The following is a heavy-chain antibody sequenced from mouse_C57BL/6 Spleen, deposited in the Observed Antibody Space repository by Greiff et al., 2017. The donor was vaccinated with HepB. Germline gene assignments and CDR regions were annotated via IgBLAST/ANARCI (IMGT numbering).Heavy chain of an antibody. D-gene: IGHD1-1*01. CDR1: GYTFTSYW. V-gene: IGHV1-55*01. J-gene: IGHJ4*01. Sequence: QVQLQQSGAELVKPGASVKMSCKASGYTFTSYWITWVKQRPGQGLEWIGDIYPGSGSTNYNEKFKSKATLTVDTSSSTAYMQLSSLTSEDSAVYYCAREEGPYYYGSSPMDYWGQGTSVTVSS. CDR2: IYPGSGST. CDR3: AREEGPYYYGSSPMDY.